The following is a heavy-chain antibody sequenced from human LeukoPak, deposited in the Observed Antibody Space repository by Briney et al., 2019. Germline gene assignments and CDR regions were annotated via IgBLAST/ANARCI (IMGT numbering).Heavy chain of an antibody. V-gene: IGHV3-21*05. D-gene: IGHD3/OR15-3a*01. CDR2: IRSSGADI. Sequence: GGSLRLSCAASGFTFSSYGMNWVRQAPGKGLEWVSHIRSSGADIRYADSVKGRFTISRDDAKNSLFLQMNSLRAEDTAVYYCARDKDWAFDYWGQGTLVTVSS. J-gene: IGHJ4*02. CDR3: ARDKDWAFDY. CDR1: GFTFSSYG.